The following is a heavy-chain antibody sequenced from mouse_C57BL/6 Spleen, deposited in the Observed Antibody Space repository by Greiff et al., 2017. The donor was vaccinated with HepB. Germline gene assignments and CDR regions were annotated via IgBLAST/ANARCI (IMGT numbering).Heavy chain of an antibody. D-gene: IGHD2-3*01. Sequence: VMLVESGAELARPGASVKMSCKASGYTFTSYTMHWVKQRPGQGLEWIGYINPSSGYTKYNQKFKDKATLTADKSSSTAYMQLSSLTSEDSAVYYCARGIYDGYSLFAYWGQGTLVTVSA. CDR3: ARGIYDGYSLFAY. J-gene: IGHJ3*01. CDR2: INPSSGYT. V-gene: IGHV1-4*01. CDR1: GYTFTSYT.